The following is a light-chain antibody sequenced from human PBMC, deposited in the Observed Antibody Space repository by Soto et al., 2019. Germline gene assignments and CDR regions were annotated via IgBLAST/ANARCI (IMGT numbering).Light chain of an antibody. Sequence: IQLTQSPSSLSASVGDRVTITCRASQGISSYLAWYQQKPGKAPTLLIYSASTLQSGVPSRFSGSGSGTDFTLTISSLQPEDFATYYCQHLNSYPLTFGPGTKVDI. CDR1: QGISSY. V-gene: IGKV1-9*01. CDR3: QHLNSYPLT. CDR2: SAS. J-gene: IGKJ3*01.